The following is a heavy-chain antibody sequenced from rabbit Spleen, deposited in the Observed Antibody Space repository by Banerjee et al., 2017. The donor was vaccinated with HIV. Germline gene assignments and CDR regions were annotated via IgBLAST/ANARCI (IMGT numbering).Heavy chain of an antibody. V-gene: IGHV1S40*01. Sequence: QSLEESGGDLVKPGASLTLTCTASGFSFSSAYDACWVRQPPGKGLEWIACIYAGSSGSTYYASWAKGRFTISKTSSTTVTLQMTSLTAADTATYFCARDAGTSFSSFGMDLWGPGTLVTVS. D-gene: IGHD8-1*01. CDR2: IYAGSSGST. J-gene: IGHJ6*01. CDR3: ARDAGTSFSSFGMDL. CDR1: GFSFSSAYD.